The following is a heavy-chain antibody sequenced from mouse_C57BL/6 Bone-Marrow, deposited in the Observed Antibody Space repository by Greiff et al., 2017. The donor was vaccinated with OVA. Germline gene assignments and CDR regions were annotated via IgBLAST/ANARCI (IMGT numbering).Heavy chain of an antibody. CDR3: ARYIDLNYYGSMDY. CDR2: IRNKANGYTT. CDR1: GFTFTDYY. J-gene: IGHJ4*01. V-gene: IGHV7-3*01. D-gene: IGHD1-1*01. Sequence: EVKLVESGGGLVQPGGSLSLSCAASGFTFTDYYMSWVRQPPGKALEWLGFIRNKANGYTTEYSASVKGRFTISRDNSQSILYLQMNALRAEDSATYYCARYIDLNYYGSMDYWGQGTSVTVSS.